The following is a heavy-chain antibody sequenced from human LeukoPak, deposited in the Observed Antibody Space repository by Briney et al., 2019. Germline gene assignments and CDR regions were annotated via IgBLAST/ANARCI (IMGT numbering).Heavy chain of an antibody. D-gene: IGHD6-13*01. CDR2: ISSGSSTI. Sequence: GGSLRLSCAASGFTFNSYAMNWVRQAPGKGLEWVSYISSGSSTIYYADSVKGRFTISRDNAKNSLYLQMNSLRDGDTAVYYCARDGGSSWFYYFDYWGQGTLVTVSS. CDR1: GFTFNSYA. CDR3: ARDGGSSWFYYFDY. V-gene: IGHV3-48*02. J-gene: IGHJ4*02.